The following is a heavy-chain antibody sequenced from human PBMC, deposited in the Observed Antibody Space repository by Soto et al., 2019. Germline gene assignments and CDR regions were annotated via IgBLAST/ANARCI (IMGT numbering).Heavy chain of an antibody. CDR3: ARDRSSSGFADY. V-gene: IGHV3-30-3*01. CDR1: GFTFSSYA. Sequence: QVQLVESGGGVVQPGRSLRLSCAASGFTFSSYAMHWVRQAPGKGLEWVTVISYDGSNKYYADSVRGRFTISRDNSRNTLYLQMNSLKAEDTAMYYCARDRSSSGFADYWGQGTLVTVSS. J-gene: IGHJ4*02. D-gene: IGHD6-19*01. CDR2: ISYDGSNK.